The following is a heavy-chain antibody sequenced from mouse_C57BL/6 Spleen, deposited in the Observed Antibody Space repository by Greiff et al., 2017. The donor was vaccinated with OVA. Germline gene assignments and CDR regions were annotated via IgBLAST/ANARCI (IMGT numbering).Heavy chain of an antibody. D-gene: IGHD2-2*01. CDR2: IYPGSGST. J-gene: IGHJ2*01. CDR1: GYTFTSYW. CDR3: ASDLLWLRQGFDY. Sequence: QVQLQQPGAELVKPGASVKMSCKASGYTFTSYWITWVKQRPGQGLEWIGDIYPGSGSTNYNEKFKSKATLTVDTSSSTAYMQLSSLTSEDSAVYYGASDLLWLRQGFDYWGKGTTLTVSS. V-gene: IGHV1-55*01.